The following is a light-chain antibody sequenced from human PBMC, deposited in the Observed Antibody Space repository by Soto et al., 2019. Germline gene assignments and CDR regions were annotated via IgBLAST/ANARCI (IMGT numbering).Light chain of an antibody. Sequence: EIVLTQSPGTLSLSPGERATLSCRASQSVSSSYLAWYQQKPGQAPRLRFYGASSRATGIPDRFSGSGSGTAFTLTISRLEPEDFAVYYCQEYGPLTFGGGTKVELK. CDR2: GAS. CDR3: QEYGPLT. CDR1: QSVSSSY. V-gene: IGKV3-20*01. J-gene: IGKJ4*01.